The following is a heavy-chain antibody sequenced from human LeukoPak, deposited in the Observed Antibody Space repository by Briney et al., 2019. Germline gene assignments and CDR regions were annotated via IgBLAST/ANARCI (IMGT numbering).Heavy chain of an antibody. Sequence: SVKVSCKASGYTFTSYYMHWVRQAPGQGLEWMGGIIPIFGTANYAQKFQGRVTITADESASTAYMELSSLRSEDTAVYYCARDWGYSGYDYSTFDYWGQGTLVTVSS. D-gene: IGHD5-12*01. J-gene: IGHJ4*02. CDR1: GYTFTSYY. V-gene: IGHV1-69*13. CDR3: ARDWGYSGYDYSTFDY. CDR2: IIPIFGTA.